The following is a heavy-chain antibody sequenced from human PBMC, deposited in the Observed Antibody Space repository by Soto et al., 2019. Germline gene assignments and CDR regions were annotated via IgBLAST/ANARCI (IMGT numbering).Heavy chain of an antibody. D-gene: IGHD6-19*01. J-gene: IGHJ6*03. V-gene: IGHV1-18*01. CDR2: ISAFNGNT. CDR1: GYSFTNYG. Sequence: QDQLLQSGAEVKKPGASVTVSCKASGYSFTNYGITWVRQAPGQGLEGMGWISAFNGNTHYAQKLQGRVTMTTDASPSTAFLELRSLRSDDTAVYYCARDRGVAPPVAGNTHYYYYMDVWGKGTTVTVSS. CDR3: ARDRGVAPPVAGNTHYYYYMDV.